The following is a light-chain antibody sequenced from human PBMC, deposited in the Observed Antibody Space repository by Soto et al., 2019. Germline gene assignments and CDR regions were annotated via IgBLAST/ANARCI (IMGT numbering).Light chain of an antibody. CDR2: WAS. Sequence: DIVMTQSPDSLAVSLGERATINCKSSQSVLYSSNNKNYLAWYQQKPGQPPKLLIYWASTRESGVPDRFSGSGSGTDFTLTISSLQDEDVAVYYCQQYYSPWTFGQGTKVELK. J-gene: IGKJ1*01. V-gene: IGKV4-1*01. CDR3: QQYYSPWT. CDR1: QSVLYSSNNKNY.